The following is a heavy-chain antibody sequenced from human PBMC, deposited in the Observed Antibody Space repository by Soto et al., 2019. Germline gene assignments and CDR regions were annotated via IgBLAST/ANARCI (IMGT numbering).Heavy chain of an antibody. CDR1: GFTFSDYY. D-gene: IGHD5-18*01. Sequence: GGSLRLSCAASGFTFSDYYMSWIRQAPGKGLEWVSYISSSSSYTNYADSVKGRFTISRDNAKNSLYLQMNSLRAEDTAVYYCARDRAGWVDTNYYYYGMDVWGQGTTVTVSS. CDR2: ISSSSSYT. V-gene: IGHV3-11*06. CDR3: ARDRAGWVDTNYYYYGMDV. J-gene: IGHJ6*02.